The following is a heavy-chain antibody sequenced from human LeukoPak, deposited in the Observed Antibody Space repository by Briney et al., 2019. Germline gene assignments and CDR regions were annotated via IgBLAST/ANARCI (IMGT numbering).Heavy chain of an antibody. J-gene: IGHJ4*02. CDR1: GLTFSSYN. Sequence: GRSLRLSCAASGLTFSSYNMHWVRQAPGKGLEWVAVISYDGNNKYYADSVKGRFTISRDNSKNTLYLQMNGLGAEDTAVYYCAKGYDYRSGAGSFDYWGQGTLVTVSS. CDR2: ISYDGNNK. V-gene: IGHV3-30*18. CDR3: AKGYDYRSGAGSFDY. D-gene: IGHD3-10*01.